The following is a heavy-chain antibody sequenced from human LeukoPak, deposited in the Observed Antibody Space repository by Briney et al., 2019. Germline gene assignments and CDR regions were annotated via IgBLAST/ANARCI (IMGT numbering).Heavy chain of an antibody. V-gene: IGHV1-69*13. Sequence: GASVKVSCEASGGTFSSYAISWVRQAPGQGLEWMGGIIPIFGTANYAQKFQGRVTITADESTSTAYMELSSLRSEDTAVYYCARDSRYDFWSGYYRGGDYWGQGTLVTVSS. J-gene: IGHJ4*02. CDR3: ARDSRYDFWSGYYRGGDY. D-gene: IGHD3-3*01. CDR1: GGTFSSYA. CDR2: IIPIFGTA.